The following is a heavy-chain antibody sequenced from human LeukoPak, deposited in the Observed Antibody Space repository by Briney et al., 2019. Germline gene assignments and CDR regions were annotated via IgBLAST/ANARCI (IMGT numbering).Heavy chain of an antibody. CDR2: INHNGNVN. Sequence: GGSLRLSCAASGFTFNTYTMNWARQAPGKGLEWVASINHNGNVNYYVDSVKGRFTISRDNAKNSLYLQMSNLRAEDTAVYFCARGGGLDVWGQGATVTVSS. CDR1: GFTFNTYT. J-gene: IGHJ6*02. CDR3: ARGGGLDV. D-gene: IGHD3-16*01. V-gene: IGHV3-7*03.